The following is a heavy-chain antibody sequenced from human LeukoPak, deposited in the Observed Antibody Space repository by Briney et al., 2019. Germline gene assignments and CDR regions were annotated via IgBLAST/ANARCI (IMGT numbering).Heavy chain of an antibody. V-gene: IGHV3-30-3*01. Sequence: GGSLRLSCVASGFTLSSYAMHWARQAPGKGLEWEAVISYDGSNKYYADSVRGRFTISRDNSKNTLYLQMNSLSVEDTAVYYCARDRQYYGSGNLDVWGQGTTVTVSS. CDR2: ISYDGSNK. CDR1: GFTLSSYA. CDR3: ARDRQYYGSGNLDV. J-gene: IGHJ6*02. D-gene: IGHD3-10*01.